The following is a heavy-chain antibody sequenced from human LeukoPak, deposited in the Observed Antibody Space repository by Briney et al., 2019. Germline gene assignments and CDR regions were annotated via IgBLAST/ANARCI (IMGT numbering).Heavy chain of an antibody. CDR3: AKEGTGIHFDY. D-gene: IGHD1-1*01. J-gene: IGHJ4*02. CDR1: GFTFSSNA. Sequence: GGSLRLSCAASGFTFSSNAIHWVRQAPGKGLEWVAEISYDGGNTYYTDSVKGRFTISRDNSKNTLYLQMNSLRAEDTAVYYCAKEGTGIHFDYWGQGTLVTVSS. CDR2: ISYDGGNT. V-gene: IGHV3-30-3*01.